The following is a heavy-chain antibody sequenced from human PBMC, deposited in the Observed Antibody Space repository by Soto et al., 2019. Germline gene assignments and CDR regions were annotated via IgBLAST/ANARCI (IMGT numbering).Heavy chain of an antibody. V-gene: IGHV3-23*01. Sequence: EVQLLESGGGLVQPGGSLRLSCAASGFTFSSYAMSWVRQAPGKGLEWVAAISGSGGSTYYADSVKGRFTISRDNSKNTLYLQMNSLRAEDTAVYYCARAHSSSWLPFPYGGQGTLVTVSS. J-gene: IGHJ4*02. CDR1: GFTFSSYA. CDR3: ARAHSSSWLPFPY. CDR2: ISGSGGST. D-gene: IGHD6-13*01.